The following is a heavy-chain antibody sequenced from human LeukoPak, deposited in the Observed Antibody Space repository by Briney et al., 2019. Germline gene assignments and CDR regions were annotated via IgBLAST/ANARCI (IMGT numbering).Heavy chain of an antibody. CDR3: ARGRYSGSYYYYFDY. CDR2: IYHSGST. J-gene: IGHJ4*02. V-gene: IGHV4-30-2*01. CDR1: GGSISSGGYY. D-gene: IGHD1-26*01. Sequence: SETLSLTCTVSGGSISSGGYYWSWIRQPPGKGLEWIGYIYHSGSTYYNPSLKSRVTISVDRSKNQFSLKLSSVTAADTAVYYCARGRYSGSYYYYFDYWGQGTLVTVSS.